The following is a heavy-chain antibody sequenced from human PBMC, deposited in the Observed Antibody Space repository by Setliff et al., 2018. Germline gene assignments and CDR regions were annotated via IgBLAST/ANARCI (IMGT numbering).Heavy chain of an antibody. V-gene: IGHV1-24*01. D-gene: IGHD3-3*01. CDR2: FDPEDGET. CDR3: AISTIFGVVSPTPDAFDI. Sequence: GASVKVSCKVSGYTLTELSMHWVRQAPGKGLEWMGGFDPEDGETIYAQKFQGRVTIAADKSTSTAYMELSRLRSEETAVYNFAISTIFGVVSPTPDAFDIWGQGTMVTVSS. J-gene: IGHJ3*02. CDR1: GYTLTELS.